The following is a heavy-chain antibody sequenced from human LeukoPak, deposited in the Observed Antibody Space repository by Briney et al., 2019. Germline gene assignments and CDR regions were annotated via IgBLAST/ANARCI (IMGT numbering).Heavy chain of an antibody. V-gene: IGHV3-23*01. Sequence: PGGSLRLSCAASGFTFRSHDMSWVRQAPGKGLEWVSGISGSGGSTFYADSVKGRFTISRDNSKNTLYLQMNGPRVEDTAVYYCAKDSNYYDSSGYYHTDYWGQGTLVTVSS. J-gene: IGHJ4*02. D-gene: IGHD3-22*01. CDR2: ISGSGGST. CDR3: AKDSNYYDSSGYYHTDY. CDR1: GFTFRSHD.